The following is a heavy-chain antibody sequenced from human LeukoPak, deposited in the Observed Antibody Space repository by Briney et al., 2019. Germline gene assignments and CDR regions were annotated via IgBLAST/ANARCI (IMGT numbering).Heavy chain of an antibody. Sequence: GGSLRLSCAAAGFTFSDYGMNWVRQAPGKGLEWVSAITGSGASAYYADSVKGRFTISRDNSKNTLSLQMNSLRAEDTAIYYCAKDHLPGIVVADRDYWGQGTLVTVSS. CDR2: ITGSGASA. CDR1: GFTFSDYG. J-gene: IGHJ4*02. CDR3: AKDHLPGIVVADRDY. V-gene: IGHV3-23*01. D-gene: IGHD6-19*01.